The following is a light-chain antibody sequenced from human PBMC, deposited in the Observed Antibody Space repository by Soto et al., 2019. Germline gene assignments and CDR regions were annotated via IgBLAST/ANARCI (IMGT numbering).Light chain of an antibody. CDR1: QSVRSSY. CDR3: QQYGTSPQT. Sequence: EIVLTQSPDTLSLSPGERATLSCRASQSVRSSYLAWYQQKPGQAPRLLIYGASSRATGIPDRFSGSGSGTDFTLTISRLEPEDFAVYYCQQYGTSPQTFGQGTKLEIK. J-gene: IGKJ2*01. V-gene: IGKV3-20*01. CDR2: GAS.